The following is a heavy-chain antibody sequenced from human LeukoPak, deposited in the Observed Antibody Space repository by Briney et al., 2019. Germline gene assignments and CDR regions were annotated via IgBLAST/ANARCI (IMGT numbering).Heavy chain of an antibody. V-gene: IGHV4-59*01. CDR3: ARRARGNRAYYFDY. D-gene: IGHD1-14*01. Sequence: SETLSLTCTVSGGSISSYYWNWIRQPPGKGLEWIGYIYYSGNTNYDPSLKSRLTISVDTSINQFSLKLTSVTAADTAVYYCARRARGNRAYYFDYWGQGTLVTVSS. CDR1: GGSISSYY. J-gene: IGHJ4*02. CDR2: IYYSGNT.